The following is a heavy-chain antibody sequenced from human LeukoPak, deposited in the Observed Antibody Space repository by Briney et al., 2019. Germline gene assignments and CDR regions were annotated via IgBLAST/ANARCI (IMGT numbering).Heavy chain of an antibody. V-gene: IGHV3-64*01. Sequence: GGSLRLSCAASGFTFSSYKMHWVRQAPGKGLEYVSAISSNGDSTYYANFVKGRFIISRDNSKNTLYLRMGSLRPEDMAVYYCARGRPGDVWGEGTTVTVSS. CDR3: ARGRPGDV. CDR1: GFTFSSYK. J-gene: IGHJ6*04. CDR2: ISSNGDST.